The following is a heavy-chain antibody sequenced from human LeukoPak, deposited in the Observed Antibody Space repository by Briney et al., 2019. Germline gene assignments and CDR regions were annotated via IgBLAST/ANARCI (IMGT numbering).Heavy chain of an antibody. J-gene: IGHJ6*02. D-gene: IGHD3-10*01. V-gene: IGHV3-30*18. CDR1: GFTFSSYG. Sequence: GGSLRLSCAASGFTFSSYGMPWVRQAPGKGLEWVAVISYDGSNKYYADSVKGLFTIAKDNSKNTRYLQMNSLRAEDTAVYYCAKDHRLLWFGELSSAMDVWGQGTTVTVSS. CDR3: AKDHRLLWFGELSSAMDV. CDR2: ISYDGSNK.